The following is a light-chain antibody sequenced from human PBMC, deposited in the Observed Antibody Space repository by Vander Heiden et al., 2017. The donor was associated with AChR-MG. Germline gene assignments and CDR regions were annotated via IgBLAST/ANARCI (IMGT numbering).Light chain of an antibody. CDR1: SSNIGSNT. V-gene: IGLV1-44*01. CDR3: AAWDDSLNGVV. J-gene: IGLJ2*01. CDR2: SNN. Sequence: QSVLTHPASASGTPGLRVTISCSGSSSNIGSNTVNWYQQLPGTAPKLLIYSNNQRPSGVPDRFSGSKSGTSTSLAIIGLLSEDEADYYCAAWDDSLNGVVFGGGTKLTVL.